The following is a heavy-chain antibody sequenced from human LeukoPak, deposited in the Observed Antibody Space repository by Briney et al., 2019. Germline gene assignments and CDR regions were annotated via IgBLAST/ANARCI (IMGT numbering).Heavy chain of an antibody. D-gene: IGHD3-22*01. Sequence: GESLKISFKGFGYTFTRFWIGWGGPIPRKSLGWMGIIYPGDSDTRYSPSFQGQVTISADKSISTAYLQWSSLKASDTAMYYCARLYDSSGYPFDYWGQGTLVTVSS. CDR2: IYPGDSDT. J-gene: IGHJ4*02. CDR1: GYTFTRFW. CDR3: ARLYDSSGYPFDY. V-gene: IGHV5-51*01.